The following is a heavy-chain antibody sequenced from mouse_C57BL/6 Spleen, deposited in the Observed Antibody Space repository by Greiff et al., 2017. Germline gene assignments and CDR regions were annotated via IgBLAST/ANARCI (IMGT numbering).Heavy chain of an antibody. CDR2: IDPSDSST. Sequence: QVQLQQSGAELVMPGASVKLSCKASGYTFTSYWMHWVKQRPGQGLEWIGEIDPSDSSTNYNPKFKGKSPLTVDKSSITAYFQISCLTCDDSSVYSCGRVGWAFYFGCWGQSATRTVSS. CDR3: GRVGWAFYFGC. J-gene: IGHJ2*01. CDR1: GYTFTSYW. V-gene: IGHV1-69*01. D-gene: IGHD1-2*01.